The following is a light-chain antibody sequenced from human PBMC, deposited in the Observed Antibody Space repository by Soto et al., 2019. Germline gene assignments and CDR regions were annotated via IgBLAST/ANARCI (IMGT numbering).Light chain of an antibody. CDR2: AAS. J-gene: IGKJ4*01. Sequence: DIQMTQSPSSLSASVGDRVTITCRASQSISNYLSWYQHKPGIAPKLLIYAASTLQSGFPSRFSGSGSGTDFTLTISSLQFEDFATYYCLQGYTTPPLTFGGGTKVEIK. CDR1: QSISNY. V-gene: IGKV1-39*01. CDR3: LQGYTTPPLT.